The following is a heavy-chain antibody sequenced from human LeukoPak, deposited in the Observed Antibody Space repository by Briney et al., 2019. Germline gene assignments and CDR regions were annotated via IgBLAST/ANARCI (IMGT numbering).Heavy chain of an antibody. J-gene: IGHJ4*02. CDR1: GYTFTSYG. CDR2: ISAYNGNT. Sequence: ASVKVSCKASGYTFTSYGISWARQAPGQGLEWMGWISAYNGNTNYAQKLQGRVTMTTDTSTSTAYMELRSLRSDDTAVYYCARDVYDFWSGYSPPGDYWGQGTLVTVSS. D-gene: IGHD3-3*01. V-gene: IGHV1-18*01. CDR3: ARDVYDFWSGYSPPGDY.